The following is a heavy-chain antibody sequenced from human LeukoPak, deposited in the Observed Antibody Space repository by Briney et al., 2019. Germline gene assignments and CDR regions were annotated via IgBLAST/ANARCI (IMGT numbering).Heavy chain of an antibody. CDR3: ARDNEGSVDY. CDR2: IQSDGTVS. J-gene: IGHJ4*02. D-gene: IGHD2-8*01. V-gene: IGHV3-74*01. Sequence: GGSLRLSCAASGFTFSGHGMRWVRQTPGKGLVSVSLIQSDGTVSFYADSVKGRFTVSRDNTKDTLYLQMNSLRAEDTAVYFCARDNEGSVDYWGQGTLVTVSS. CDR1: GFTFSGHG.